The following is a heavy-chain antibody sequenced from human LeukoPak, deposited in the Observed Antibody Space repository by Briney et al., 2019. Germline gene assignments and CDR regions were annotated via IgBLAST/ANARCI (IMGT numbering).Heavy chain of an antibody. Sequence: GGSLSLSCAASGFTFSNYWMTWVRQAAGKGLEWVANIKEDGSEKSYVDSVKGRFTISRDNAKNSLYLQMNSLGAEDTAVYYCVPAAMNVWGKGTTVTVSS. CDR3: VPAAMNV. D-gene: IGHD2-2*01. V-gene: IGHV3-7*01. CDR1: GFTFSNYW. CDR2: IKEDGSEK. J-gene: IGHJ6*04.